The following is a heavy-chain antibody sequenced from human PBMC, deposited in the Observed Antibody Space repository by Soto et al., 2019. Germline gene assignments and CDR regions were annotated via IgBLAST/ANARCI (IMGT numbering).Heavy chain of an antibody. CDR2: IYYSGST. J-gene: IGHJ4*02. V-gene: IGHV4-30-4*01. CDR3: ARINIAGTFYFDY. CDR1: GGSISSGDYY. Sequence: SETLSLTCTVSGGSISSGDYYWSWIRRPPGKGLEWIGYIYYSGSTYYNPSLKSRVTISVDTSNNQFSLKLSSVTAADTAVYYCARINIAGTFYFDYWGQGTLVTVSS. D-gene: IGHD6-13*01.